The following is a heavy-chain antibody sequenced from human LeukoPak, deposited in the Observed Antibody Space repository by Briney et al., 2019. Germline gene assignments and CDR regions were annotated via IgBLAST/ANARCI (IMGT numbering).Heavy chain of an antibody. J-gene: IGHJ3*02. Sequence: GGSLRLSCAASGFTFSSYSMNWVRQAPGKGLEWVSSISSSSSYIYYADSVKGRFTISRDNAKNSLYLQMNSLRAEDTAVYYCAREWDQGDAFDIWGQGTMVTVSS. V-gene: IGHV3-21*01. CDR3: AREWDQGDAFDI. D-gene: IGHD1-26*01. CDR2: ISSSSSYI. CDR1: GFTFSSYS.